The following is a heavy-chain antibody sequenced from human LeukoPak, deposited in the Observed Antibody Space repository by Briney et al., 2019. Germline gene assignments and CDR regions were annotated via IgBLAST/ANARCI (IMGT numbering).Heavy chain of an antibody. V-gene: IGHV4-39*01. CDR1: GGSISSSSYY. CDR3: ARHDILYM. D-gene: IGHD1-14*01. Sequence: PSETLSLTCTVSGGSISSSSYYWGWIRQPPGKGLEWIGRINYSGSTYYNPSPKSRVTISVDQSKNKFSLKLSSVTAADTAVYYCARHDILYMWGQGTLVTVSS. CDR2: INYSGST. J-gene: IGHJ4*02.